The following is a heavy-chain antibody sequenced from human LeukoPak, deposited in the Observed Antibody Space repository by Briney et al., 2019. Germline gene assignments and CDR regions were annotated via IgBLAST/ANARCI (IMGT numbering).Heavy chain of an antibody. D-gene: IGHD3-9*01. Sequence: GASVKVSCKASGYTFTGYYLHWVRQAPGQGLEGMGWIHPNSGGTNYAQKFQGRVTMTRDTSITTAYMEMSRLRSDDTALYYCARSPHILTGENFDYWGQGTLVTVSS. CDR1: GYTFTGYY. V-gene: IGHV1-2*02. J-gene: IGHJ4*02. CDR2: IHPNSGGT. CDR3: ARSPHILTGENFDY.